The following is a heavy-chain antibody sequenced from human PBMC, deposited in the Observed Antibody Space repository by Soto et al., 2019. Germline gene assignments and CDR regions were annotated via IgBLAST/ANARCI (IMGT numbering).Heavy chain of an antibody. D-gene: IGHD3-22*01. CDR3: ARSGDSSGYYSWFDP. CDR1: GGSVSSGSYY. J-gene: IGHJ5*02. V-gene: IGHV4-61*01. CDR2: IYYSGST. Sequence: QVQLQESGPGLVKPSETLSLTCTVSGGSVSSGSYYWSWIRQPPGKGLEWIGYIYYSGSTNHNPSLKGRVTLSVDPDKNQFSLKLSSVTAADTAVYYCARSGDSSGYYSWFDPWGQGTLVTVSS.